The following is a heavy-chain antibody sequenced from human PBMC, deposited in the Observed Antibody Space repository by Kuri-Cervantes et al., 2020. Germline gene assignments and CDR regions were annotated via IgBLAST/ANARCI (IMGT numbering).Heavy chain of an antibody. CDR1: AFTFSSYA. CDR2: ISYDGSNK. J-gene: IGHJ4*02. D-gene: IGHD5-12*01. V-gene: IGHV3-30-3*01. Sequence: GESLKISSAPSAFTFSSYAMHWVRQAPGKGLEWVAVISYDGSNKYYADSVKGRFTISRDNSKNTLYLQMNSLRAEDTAVYYSARVRSGGRLYSGYDWAVFDYWGQGTLVTVSS. CDR3: ARVRSGGRLYSGYDWAVFDY.